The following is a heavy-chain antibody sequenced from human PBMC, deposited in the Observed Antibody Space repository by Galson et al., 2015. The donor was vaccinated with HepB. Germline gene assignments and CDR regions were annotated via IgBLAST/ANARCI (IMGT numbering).Heavy chain of an antibody. V-gene: IGHV4-4*02. CDR3: ARLPITMVRGVKTPRDY. CDR2: IYHSGST. J-gene: IGHJ4*02. D-gene: IGHD3-10*01. Sequence: SETLSLTCAVSGGSISSSNWWSWVRQPPGKGLEWIGEIYHSGSTNYNPSLKSRVTISVDKSKNQFSLKLSSVTAADTAVYYCARLPITMVRGVKTPRDYWGQGTLVTVSS. CDR1: GGSISSSNW.